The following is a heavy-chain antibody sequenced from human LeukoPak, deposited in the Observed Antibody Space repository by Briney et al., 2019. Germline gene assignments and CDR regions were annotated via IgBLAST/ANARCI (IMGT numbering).Heavy chain of an antibody. CDR1: GLIFSSYW. V-gene: IGHV3-7*01. CDR2: IKQDGSEK. Sequence: GGSLRLSCAASGLIFSSYWMSWVRQAPGKGLEWVANIKQDGSEKHYVDSMKGRCTISRDNAKNSLYLQMTSLRAEDTAVYYCARDDCSGGSCYSPFDYWGQGTLVTVSS. CDR3: ARDDCSGGSCYSPFDY. J-gene: IGHJ4*02. D-gene: IGHD2-15*01.